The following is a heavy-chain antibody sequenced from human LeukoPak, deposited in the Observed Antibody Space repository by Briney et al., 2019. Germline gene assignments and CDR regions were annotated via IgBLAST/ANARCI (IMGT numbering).Heavy chain of an antibody. V-gene: IGHV1-69*06. CDR2: IIPIFGTA. J-gene: IGHJ4*02. CDR3: ATGGGCSSTSCYAETFDY. CDR1: GGTFSSYA. Sequence: GASVKVSCKASGGTFSSYAISWVRQAPGQGLEWMGRIIPIFGTANYAQKFQGRVTITADKSTSTAYMELSSLRSEDTAVYYCATGGGCSSTSCYAETFDYWGLGTLVTVSS. D-gene: IGHD2-2*01.